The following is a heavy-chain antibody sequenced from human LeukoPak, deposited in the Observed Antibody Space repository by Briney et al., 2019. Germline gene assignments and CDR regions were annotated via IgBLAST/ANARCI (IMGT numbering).Heavy chain of an antibody. J-gene: IGHJ6*02. Sequence: ASVKVSCKASGYTFTSYGISWVRQAPGQGLEWMGWISAYNGNTNYAQKLQGRVTMTTDTSTSTAYMELRGLRSDDTAVYYCARDGSSWHYGMDVWGQGTTVTVSS. V-gene: IGHV1-18*01. CDR3: ARDGSSWHYGMDV. CDR2: ISAYNGNT. CDR1: GYTFTSYG. D-gene: IGHD6-13*01.